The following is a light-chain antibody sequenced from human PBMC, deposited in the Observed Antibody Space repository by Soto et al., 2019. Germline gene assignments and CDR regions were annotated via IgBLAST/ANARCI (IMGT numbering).Light chain of an antibody. Sequence: EIVMTQSPATLSVSPGERATLSCRASQSVSSNFAWYQQKPGQSPRLLINGASTRATGIPARFSGSGSGTEFTLTISSLQSEDFAVYYCQQYNNWPPTFGRGTKVEFK. CDR2: GAS. CDR1: QSVSSN. J-gene: IGKJ1*01. CDR3: QQYNNWPPT. V-gene: IGKV3-15*01.